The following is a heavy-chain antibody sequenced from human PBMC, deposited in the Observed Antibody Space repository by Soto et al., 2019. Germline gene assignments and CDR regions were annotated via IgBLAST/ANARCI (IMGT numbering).Heavy chain of an antibody. J-gene: IGHJ4*02. D-gene: IGHD6-19*01. CDR2: IKQDGGDK. CDR3: ARCQSLAGVY. Sequence: EVQLVESGGGLVQPGGSLRLSCAASGFTFSNYWMSWVRQAPGKGLEWVANIKQDGGDKYYVDSVQGRFSISRDNAKISLYLHMKSMSAEDTAVYYCARCQSLAGVYWGQGTLVTVSS. CDR1: GFTFSNYW. V-gene: IGHV3-7*05.